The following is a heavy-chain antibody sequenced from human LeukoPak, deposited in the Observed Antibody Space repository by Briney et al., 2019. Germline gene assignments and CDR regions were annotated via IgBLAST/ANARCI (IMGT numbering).Heavy chain of an antibody. J-gene: IGHJ1*01. D-gene: IGHD6-13*01. CDR3: ARVAAGIGFFQH. V-gene: IGHV4-30-2*01. CDR1: GGSISSGGYY. Sequence: SQTLSLTCTVSGGSISSGGYYWSWIRQPPGKGLEWIGYIYHSGSTYYNPSLKSRVTISVDRSKNQFSLKLSSVTAADTAVYYCARVAAGIGFFQHWGQGTLVTVSS. CDR2: IYHSGST.